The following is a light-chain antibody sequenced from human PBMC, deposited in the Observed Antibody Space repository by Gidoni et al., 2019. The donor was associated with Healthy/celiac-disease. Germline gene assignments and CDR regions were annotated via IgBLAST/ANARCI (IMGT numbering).Light chain of an antibody. CDR3: CSDAGSSTLV. CDR1: RRDVGSYNL. J-gene: IGLJ2*01. Sequence: QSALTQPASVSGSPGQSITISCTGTRRDVGSYNLVSWYQQHPGKAPKLMIYEVSKRPSGVSNRFSGSKSGKTASLTISGLQAEDEADYYCCSDAGSSTLVFGGGTKLTVL. CDR2: EVS. V-gene: IGLV2-23*02.